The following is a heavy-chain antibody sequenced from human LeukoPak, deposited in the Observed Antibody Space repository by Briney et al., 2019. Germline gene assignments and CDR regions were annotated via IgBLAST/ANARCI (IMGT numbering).Heavy chain of an antibody. CDR3: ARDNYDSSGPYYFDY. Sequence: GGSLRLSCAASGFSYSSFSMNWVRQAPGKGLEWVSYISGGSSFTYYVDSVKGRFTISRDNAKNSLYLQMNSLRAEDTAVYYCARDNYDSSGPYYFDYWGQGTLVTVSS. CDR2: ISGGSSFT. D-gene: IGHD3-22*01. J-gene: IGHJ4*02. V-gene: IGHV3-21*01. CDR1: GFSYSSFS.